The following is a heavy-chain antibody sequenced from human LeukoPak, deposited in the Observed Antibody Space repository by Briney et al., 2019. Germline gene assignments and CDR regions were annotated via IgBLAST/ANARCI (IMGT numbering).Heavy chain of an antibody. CDR3: ARQESEMTTPANRYFDL. CDR1: GYNFAHDW. CDR2: IFPDDSDT. V-gene: IGHV5-51*01. D-gene: IGHD2-15*01. J-gene: IGHJ4*02. Sequence: GESLKISCKGSGYNFAHDWIGWVRQMPGKGLEWMGIIFPDDSDTIYSPSFQGHVTISTDKSINTAYLQWSDLKASDSAMYYCARQESEMTTPANRYFDLWGQGTLITVSS.